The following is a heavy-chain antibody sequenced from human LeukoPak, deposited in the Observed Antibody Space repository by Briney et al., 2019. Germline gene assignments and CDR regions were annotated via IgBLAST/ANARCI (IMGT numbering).Heavy chain of an antibody. CDR3: ANLHRAPPDY. CDR1: GFTFSSYG. J-gene: IGHJ4*02. CDR2: ISYDGSNK. V-gene: IGHV3-30*18. Sequence: GGSLRLSCAASGFTFSSYGMHWVRQAPGKGLEWVAVISYDGSNKYYADSVKGRFTISRDNSKNTLYLQMDSLRAEDTAIYYCANLHRAPPDYWGQGTLVTVSS.